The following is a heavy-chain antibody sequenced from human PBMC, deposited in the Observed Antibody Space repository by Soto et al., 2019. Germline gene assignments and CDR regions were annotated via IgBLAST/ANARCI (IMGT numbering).Heavy chain of an antibody. CDR2: IIPIFGTA. Sequence: QVQLVQSGAEVKKPGSSVKVSCKASGGTFSSYAISWVRQAPGQGLEWMGGIIPIFGTANYAQKFQGRVTITADESTSTAYMELSSLRSEDMAVYYCARSPKVGATTENYYYYGMDVWGQGTTVTVSS. V-gene: IGHV1-69*01. D-gene: IGHD1-26*01. CDR3: ARSPKVGATTENYYYYGMDV. J-gene: IGHJ6*02. CDR1: GGTFSSYA.